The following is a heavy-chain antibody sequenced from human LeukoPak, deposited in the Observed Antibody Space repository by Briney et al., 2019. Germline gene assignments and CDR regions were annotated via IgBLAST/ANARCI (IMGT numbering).Heavy chain of an antibody. V-gene: IGHV3-23*01. Sequence: GGSLRLSCAASGFTLSSYAMSWVRQAPGKGLEWVSAISGSGGSTYYADSVKGRFTISRDNSKNSLYLQMNSLRAEDTAVYYCARDSGWSFDYWGQGTLVTVSS. CDR2: ISGSGGST. CDR3: ARDSGWSFDY. D-gene: IGHD6-19*01. CDR1: GFTLSSYA. J-gene: IGHJ4*02.